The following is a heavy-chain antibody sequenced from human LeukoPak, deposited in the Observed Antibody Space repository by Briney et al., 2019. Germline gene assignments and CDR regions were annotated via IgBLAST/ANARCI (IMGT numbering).Heavy chain of an antibody. J-gene: IGHJ6*02. D-gene: IGHD6-19*01. CDR2: INPDGSER. CDR3: TRDLAAVPGPRMDV. CDR1: GFSFSSYY. V-gene: IGHV3-7*03. Sequence: PGGPLRLSCAASGFSFSSYYMSWVRQAPGKGLEWVALINPDGSERYYVDSVKGRFTISRDNAKNSLYLQMDSLRDDDTAMYFCTRDLAAVPGPRMDVWGQGTTVTVSS.